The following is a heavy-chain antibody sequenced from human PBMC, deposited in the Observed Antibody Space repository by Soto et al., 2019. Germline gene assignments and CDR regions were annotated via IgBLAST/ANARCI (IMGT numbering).Heavy chain of an antibody. V-gene: IGHV4-39*01. J-gene: IGHJ4*02. CDR1: RGSISSGTNY. D-gene: IGHD6-13*01. CDR3: ASARGSSWYFDF. CDR2: IYYSGST. Sequence: LSLTCTVSRGSISSGTNYWAWIRQPPGKGLEWIANIYYSGSTFYNPSLKSRVTISRDNAKNSLYLQMNSLRAEDTAVYYCASARGSSWYFDFWGQGALVTVSS.